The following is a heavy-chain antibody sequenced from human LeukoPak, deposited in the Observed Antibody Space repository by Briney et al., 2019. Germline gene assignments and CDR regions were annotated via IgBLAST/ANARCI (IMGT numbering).Heavy chain of an antibody. CDR1: GGTFSSYA. Sequence: SVKVSXKASGGTFSSYAISWVRQAPGQGLEWMGGIIPIFGTANYAQKFQGRVTITADESTSTAYMELSSLRSEDTAVYYCAGSTVTRLAEYFQHWGQGTLVTVSS. V-gene: IGHV1-69*13. D-gene: IGHD4-17*01. CDR2: IIPIFGTA. CDR3: AGSTVTRLAEYFQH. J-gene: IGHJ1*01.